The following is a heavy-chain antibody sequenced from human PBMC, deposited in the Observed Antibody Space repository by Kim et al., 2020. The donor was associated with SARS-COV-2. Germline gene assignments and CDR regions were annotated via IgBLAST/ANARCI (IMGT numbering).Heavy chain of an antibody. Sequence: AEPLKGRFTISRDNSKHTLYLQMNSLSPEDTAIYYCTRGSTTSVHFYYGMDVWGQGTTVTVSS. J-gene: IGHJ6*02. CDR3: TRGSTTSVHFYYGMDV. D-gene: IGHD4-17*01. V-gene: IGHV3-23*01.